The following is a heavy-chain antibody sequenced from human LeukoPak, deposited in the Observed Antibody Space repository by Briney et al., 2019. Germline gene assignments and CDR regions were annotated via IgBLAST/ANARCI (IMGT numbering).Heavy chain of an antibody. J-gene: IGHJ5*02. V-gene: IGHV3-7*04. CDR3: ARDRFGSA. Sequence: PGGSLRLSCEVSGFTFSNVWMTWVRQAPGKGLEWVATIKEDASQKFYVDSVKGRFTISRDNAKNSLYLQMNSLRGEDTGLYYCARDRFGSAWGQGTLVSVSS. D-gene: IGHD3-16*01. CDR2: IKEDASQK. CDR1: GFTFSNVW.